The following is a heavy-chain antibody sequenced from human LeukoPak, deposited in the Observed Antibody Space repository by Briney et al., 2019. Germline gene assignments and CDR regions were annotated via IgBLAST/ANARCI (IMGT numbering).Heavy chain of an antibody. CDR1: GFTFSIND. J-gene: IGHJ4*02. CDR3: ARGGKTAMADY. V-gene: IGHV3-13*01. CDR2: VGTVGDK. D-gene: IGHD5-18*01. Sequence: SGGSLRLSCTASGFTFSINDMHSVRQATGKGLEWVSGVGTVGDKYYADSVKGRFIISREDAKDSVYLQMNSLRAGDTAVYYCARGGKTAMADYWGQGTLVTVSS.